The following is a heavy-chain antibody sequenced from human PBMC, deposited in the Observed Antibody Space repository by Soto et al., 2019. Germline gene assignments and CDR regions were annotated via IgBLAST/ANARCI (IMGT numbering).Heavy chain of an antibody. CDR3: AREYTAWPLAYGLDV. J-gene: IGHJ6*02. CDR2: ISRRSDI. Sequence: PGGSLRLSCVASGITFRGRAMSWVRQAPGKGLEWVSSISRRSDIYYADSVKGRFTISRDNAKNSVSLQMNSLRAEDTAVYYCAREYTAWPLAYGLDVWGQGTTVTVSS. CDR1: GITFRGRA. V-gene: IGHV3-21*01. D-gene: IGHD2-2*02.